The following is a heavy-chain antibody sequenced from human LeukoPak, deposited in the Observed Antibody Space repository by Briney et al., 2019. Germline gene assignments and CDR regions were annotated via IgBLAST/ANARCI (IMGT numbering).Heavy chain of an antibody. CDR2: ISYDGSNK. D-gene: IGHD5-18*01. CDR1: GFTFSSYG. CDR3: AKDIRGYSYGTGYYYYGMDV. J-gene: IGHJ6*02. Sequence: GRSLRLSCAASGFTFSSYGMHWVRQAPGKGLEWVTVISYDGSNKYYADCVKGRFTISRDNSKNALYLQMNSLRAEDTAVYYCAKDIRGYSYGTGYYYYGMDVWGQGTTVTVSS. V-gene: IGHV3-30*18.